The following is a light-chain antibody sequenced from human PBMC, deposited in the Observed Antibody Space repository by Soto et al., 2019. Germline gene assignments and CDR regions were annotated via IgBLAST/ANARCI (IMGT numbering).Light chain of an antibody. CDR2: GAS. Sequence: EIVLTQSPGTLSLSPGERATLSCRASQSVSSSYLAWYQQKPGQAPRLLIYGASTRATGVPAGFSGSGSGTEFTLTISSLQSEDFAVYYCQQYNNWPLTFGQGTKVDIK. CDR1: QSVSSSY. V-gene: IGKV3-15*01. J-gene: IGKJ1*01. CDR3: QQYNNWPLT.